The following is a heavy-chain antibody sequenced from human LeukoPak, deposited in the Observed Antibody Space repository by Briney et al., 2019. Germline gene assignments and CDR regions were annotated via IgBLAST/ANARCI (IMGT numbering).Heavy chain of an antibody. V-gene: IGHV4-59*01. CDR1: GGSISSYY. CDR3: ARAVYRYSSSWYDNWFDP. Sequence: SETLSLTCTVSGGSISSYYWSWIRQPPGKGLGWIGYIYYSGSANYNPSLKSRVTISVDTSKNQFSLKLSSVTAADTAVYYCARAVYRYSSSWYDNWFDPWGQGTLVTVSS. D-gene: IGHD6-13*01. CDR2: IYYSGSA. J-gene: IGHJ5*02.